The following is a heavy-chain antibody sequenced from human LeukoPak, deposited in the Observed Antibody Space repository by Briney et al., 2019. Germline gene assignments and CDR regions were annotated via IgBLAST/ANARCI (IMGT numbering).Heavy chain of an antibody. CDR2: IIPIAGAA. CDR3: ARDRSGAFDI. CDR1: GGTFSSYA. V-gene: IGHV1-69*05. J-gene: IGHJ3*02. Sequence: SVKLSFQASGGTFSSYAISWVRQAPGQGLGWMGGIIPIAGAANDAQTFQGTVTITTDESTSKAYMELSSLRSEDTAVYFGARDRSGAFDIWGQGTMVTVSS.